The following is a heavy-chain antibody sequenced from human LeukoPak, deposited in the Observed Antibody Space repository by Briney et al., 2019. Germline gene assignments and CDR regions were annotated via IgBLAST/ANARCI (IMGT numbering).Heavy chain of an antibody. CDR1: GFIFSNYA. D-gene: IGHD6-25*01. V-gene: IGHV3-23*01. CDR2: IDSTSAYT. J-gene: IGHJ4*02. Sequence: GGSLRLSCAASGFIFSNYAMSWVGQAPGKGLEWVSAIDSTSAYTWYADSVKGRFTISKDSSKTILYLQMNSLRAEDAAVYFCAKGSAAGRPYYFDYWGQGTLVTVSS. CDR3: AKGSAAGRPYYFDY.